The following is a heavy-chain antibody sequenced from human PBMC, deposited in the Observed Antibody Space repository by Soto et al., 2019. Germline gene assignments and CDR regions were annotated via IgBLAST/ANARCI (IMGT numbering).Heavy chain of an antibody. CDR2: ISSSSSYI. V-gene: IGHV3-21*01. D-gene: IGHD6-6*01. Sequence: EVQLVESGGGLVKPGGSLRLSCAASGFIFSSYSMNWVRQAPGKGLEWVSSISSSSSYIYYADSVKGRFTISRDNAKNSLYLQMNSLRAEDTAVYYCARDRAFSSSSYYYYYYMDVWGKGTTVTVSS. J-gene: IGHJ6*03. CDR3: ARDRAFSSSSYYYYYYMDV. CDR1: GFIFSSYS.